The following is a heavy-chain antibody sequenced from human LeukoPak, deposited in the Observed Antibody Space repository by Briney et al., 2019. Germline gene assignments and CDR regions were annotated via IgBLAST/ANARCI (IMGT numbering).Heavy chain of an antibody. CDR3: ARDLAYSSSWYYYHGMDV. V-gene: IGHV3-53*01. CDR2: IYSGGST. J-gene: IGHJ6*02. D-gene: IGHD6-13*01. Sequence: GGSLRLSCAASGFTVSSNYMSWVRQAPGKGLEWVSVIYSGGSTYYADSVKGRFTISRDNSKNTLYLQMNSLRAEDTAVYYCARDLAYSSSWYYYHGMDVWGQGTTVTVSS. CDR1: GFTVSSNY.